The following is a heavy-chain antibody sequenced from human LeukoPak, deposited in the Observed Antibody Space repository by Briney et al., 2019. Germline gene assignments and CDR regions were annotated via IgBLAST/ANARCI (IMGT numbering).Heavy chain of an antibody. Sequence: SEILSLTCAVYGGSFSGYYWSWIRQPPGKGLEWIGEINHSGSTNYSPSLKSRVTISVDTSKNQFSLKLSSVTAADTAVYYCARRLRGKYPDYWGQGTLVTVSS. CDR1: GGSFSGYY. D-gene: IGHD6-6*01. CDR2: INHSGST. CDR3: ARRLRGKYPDY. V-gene: IGHV4-34*01. J-gene: IGHJ4*02.